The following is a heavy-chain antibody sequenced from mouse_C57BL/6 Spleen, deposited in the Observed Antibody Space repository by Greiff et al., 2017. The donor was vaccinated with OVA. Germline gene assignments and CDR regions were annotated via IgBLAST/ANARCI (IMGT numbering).Heavy chain of an antibody. J-gene: IGHJ3*01. V-gene: IGHV1-54*01. CDR3: ARDGNYGPWFAY. CDR1: GYAFTNYL. Sequence: QVQLQQSGAELVRPGTSVKVSCKASGYAFTNYLIEWVKQRPGQGLEWIGVINPGSGGTNSNEKFKGKATLTADKSSSTAYMQLSSLTSEDSAVYFCARDGNYGPWFAYWGQGTLVTVSA. D-gene: IGHD2-1*01. CDR2: INPGSGGT.